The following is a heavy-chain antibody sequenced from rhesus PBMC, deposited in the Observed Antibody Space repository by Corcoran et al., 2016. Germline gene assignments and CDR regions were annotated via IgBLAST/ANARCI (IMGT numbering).Heavy chain of an antibody. J-gene: IGHJ3*01. CDR2: ITSAGDTT. Sequence: EVQVVETGGGLVQPGGSLKLSCAASGFTFSSYGMTWVRQAPGKGLEWVSTITSAGDTTYYPDSVNGRFTISRDNSKNTLSLQMNSLRAEDTAVYYCAKMAWSGGVCYRKAFDFWGQGLRVTVSS. V-gene: IGHV3S5*01. CDR3: AKMAWSGGVCYRKAFDF. CDR1: GFTFSSYG. D-gene: IGHD2-39*02.